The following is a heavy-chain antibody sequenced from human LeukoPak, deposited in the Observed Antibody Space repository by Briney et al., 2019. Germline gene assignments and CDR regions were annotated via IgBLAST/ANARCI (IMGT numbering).Heavy chain of an antibody. J-gene: IGHJ4*02. CDR3: AKAPVRGVISHLDY. CDR1: GFTLSSYG. D-gene: IGHD3-10*01. Sequence: GGSLRLSCAASGFTLSSYGMRWVRQAPGKGLEWVAFIRYDGSNKYYAGSVKGRFTISRDNSENPLWLQMTSLRAEDTAVYYCAKAPVRGVISHLDYWGQGTLVTVSS. V-gene: IGHV3-30*02. CDR2: IRYDGSNK.